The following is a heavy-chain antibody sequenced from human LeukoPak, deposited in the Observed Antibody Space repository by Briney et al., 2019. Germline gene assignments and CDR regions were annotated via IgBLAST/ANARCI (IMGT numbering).Heavy chain of an antibody. CDR1: GYTFSNYG. J-gene: IGHJ4*02. CDR2: ISVYNDHT. D-gene: IGHD3-10*01. V-gene: IGHV1-18*01. Sequence: ASVEVSCKASGYTFSNYGISWVRQAPGQGLEWMGWISVYNDHTNYAQKLQGRVIMTTDTSTSTAYMELRSLRSDDTAVYYCARDESPSYDYGSGSYYPFDCWGQGTLVTVSS. CDR3: ARDESPSYDYGSGSYYPFDC.